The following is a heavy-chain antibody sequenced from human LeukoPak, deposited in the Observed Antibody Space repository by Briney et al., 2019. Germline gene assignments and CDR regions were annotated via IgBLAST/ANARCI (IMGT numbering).Heavy chain of an antibody. V-gene: IGHV3-23*01. D-gene: IGHD3-22*01. CDR3: AKDNRALVITPGGFDP. Sequence: GGSLRLSCAASGFTFSSYAMSWVRQAPGKGLEWVSAISGSGGSTYYADSVKGRFTISRDNSKNTRYLQMNSLRAEDTAVYYCAKDNRALVITPGGFDPWGQGTLVTVSS. CDR1: GFTFSSYA. CDR2: ISGSGGST. J-gene: IGHJ5*02.